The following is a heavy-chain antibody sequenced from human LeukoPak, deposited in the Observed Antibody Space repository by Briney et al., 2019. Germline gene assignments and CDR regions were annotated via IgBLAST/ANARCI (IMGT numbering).Heavy chain of an antibody. CDR3: ARQWLVRRAFDI. D-gene: IGHD6-19*01. CDR1: GFTFSSYS. CDR2: IYSGGGT. V-gene: IGHV3-66*04. J-gene: IGHJ3*02. Sequence: PGGSLRLSCAASGFTFSSYSMNWVRQAPGKGLEWVSIIYSGGGTYYADSVKGRFTISRDNSKNTMYVQMNTLRAEDTAVYYCARQWLVRRAFDIWGQGTMVTVSS.